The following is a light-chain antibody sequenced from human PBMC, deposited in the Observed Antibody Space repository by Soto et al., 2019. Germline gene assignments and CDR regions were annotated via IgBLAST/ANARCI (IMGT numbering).Light chain of an antibody. CDR1: SSVVGSYNL. J-gene: IGLJ2*01. CDR2: EVS. V-gene: IGLV2-23*02. CDR3: CSYAGSTTLV. Sequence: QSVLTQPASVSGSPGQSITISCTGTSSVVGSYNLVSWYQQHPGKAPKLMIYEVSKRPSGVSNRLSGSKSGNTASLTISGLQAEDEADYYCCSYAGSTTLVFGGGTKVNVL.